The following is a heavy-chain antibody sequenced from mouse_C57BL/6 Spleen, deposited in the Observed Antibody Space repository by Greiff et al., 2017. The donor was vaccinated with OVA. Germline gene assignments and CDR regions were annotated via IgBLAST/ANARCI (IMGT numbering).Heavy chain of an antibody. CDR3: TRSRKGVRRPLFDY. CDR2: IDPETGGT. Sequence: VQLQQSGAELVRPGASVTLSCKASGYTFTDYEMHWVKQTPVHGLEWIGAIDPETGGTAYNQKFKGKAILTADKSSSTAYMELRSLTSEDSAVYYCTRSRKGVRRPLFDYWGQGTTLTVSS. V-gene: IGHV1-15*01. J-gene: IGHJ2*01. D-gene: IGHD2-14*01. CDR1: GYTFTDYE.